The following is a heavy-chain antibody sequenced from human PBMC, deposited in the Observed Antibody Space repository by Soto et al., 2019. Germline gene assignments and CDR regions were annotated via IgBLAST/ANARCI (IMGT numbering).Heavy chain of an antibody. CDR2: ISAYNGNT. V-gene: IGHV1-18*01. CDR1: GYIFTTYG. Sequence: QDQLVQSGGEVKKPGASVKVSCKASGYIFTTYGIGWVRQAPGQGLEWMGWISAYNGNTDYAQKLQDRVTMTTDTSTSTACLELRSLRSDDTAVYYCARATRFDAFDIWGQGTMVTVSS. J-gene: IGHJ3*02. CDR3: ARATRFDAFDI.